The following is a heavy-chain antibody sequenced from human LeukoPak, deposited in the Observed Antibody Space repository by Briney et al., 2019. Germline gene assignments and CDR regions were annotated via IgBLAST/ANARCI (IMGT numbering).Heavy chain of an antibody. V-gene: IGHV5-51*01. CDR1: GYSFTSYW. CDR2: IYPGDSDT. J-gene: IGHJ3*02. Sequence: ESLKISCKDSGYSFTSYWIGWVRQMPGKGLEWMGIIYPGDSDTKYSPSFQGQVTISADKSISTAYLQWSSLKASDTAMYYCASLRSYSDAFDIWGQGTMVTVSS. CDR3: ASLRSYSDAFDI. D-gene: IGHD2-21*01.